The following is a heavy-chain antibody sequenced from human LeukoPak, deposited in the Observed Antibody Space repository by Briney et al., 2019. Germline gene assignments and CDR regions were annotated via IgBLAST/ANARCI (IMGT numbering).Heavy chain of an antibody. D-gene: IGHD3-3*01. Sequence: ASVKVSCKASGYTFTGYYMHWMRQAPGQGLEWMGWINPNSGGTNYAQKFQGRVTMTRDTSISTAYMELSRLRSDDTAVYYCARGSAVEWLTLYYYYYGMDVWGQGTTVTVSS. V-gene: IGHV1-2*02. CDR1: GYTFTGYY. CDR2: INPNSGGT. CDR3: ARGSAVEWLTLYYYYYGMDV. J-gene: IGHJ6*02.